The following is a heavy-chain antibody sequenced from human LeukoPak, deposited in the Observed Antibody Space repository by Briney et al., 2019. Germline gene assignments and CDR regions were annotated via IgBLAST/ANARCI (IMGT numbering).Heavy chain of an antibody. D-gene: IGHD3-22*01. Sequence: ASVKVSCKASGYSFTTYDINWVRQAPGQGLEWMGWMRPKKSDTGYARKFQDRVTLTWNISTDTAYMELNSLTAEDTAVYFCAGGPPVDTSSGYWGQGTLVTVSS. V-gene: IGHV1-8*01. J-gene: IGHJ4*02. CDR3: AGGPPVDTSSGY. CDR2: MRPKKSDT. CDR1: GYSFTTYD.